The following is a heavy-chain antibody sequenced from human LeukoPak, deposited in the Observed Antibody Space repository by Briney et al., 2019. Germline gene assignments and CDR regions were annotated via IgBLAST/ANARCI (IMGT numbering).Heavy chain of an antibody. V-gene: IGHV3-13*01. CDR1: GLTFSYYD. CDR3: AREGLYDSTGYYYFDAFDI. D-gene: IGHD3-22*01. CDR2: IGTAGDT. Sequence: GGSLRLSCAASGLTFSYYDMHWVRQATGKGLEWVSAIGTAGDTYYPGSVKGRFTISRENAKNSLYLQMNSLRAEDTAVYYCAREGLYDSTGYYYFDAFDIWGQGTMVTVSS. J-gene: IGHJ3*02.